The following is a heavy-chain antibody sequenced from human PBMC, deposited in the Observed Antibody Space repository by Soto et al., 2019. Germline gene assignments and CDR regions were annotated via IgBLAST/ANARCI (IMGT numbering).Heavy chain of an antibody. V-gene: IGHV4-30-2*01. J-gene: IGHJ5*02. D-gene: IGHD6-6*01. CDR1: GGSISSGGYS. Sequence: QLQLQGSGSGLVKPSQTLSLTCAVSGGSISSGGYSWSWIRQPPGKGLEWIGYIYHSGSTYYNPSLKSRVTISVDRSKNQFSLKLSSVTAADTAVYYCARAVAARRGGWFDPWGQGTLVTVSS. CDR3: ARAVAARRGGWFDP. CDR2: IYHSGST.